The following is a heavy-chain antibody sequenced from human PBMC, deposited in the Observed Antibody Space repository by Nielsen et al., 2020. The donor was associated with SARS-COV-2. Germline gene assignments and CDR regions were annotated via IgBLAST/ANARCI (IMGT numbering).Heavy chain of an antibody. D-gene: IGHD5-18*01. CDR3: ARHKVDTAMGPGDYYGMDV. J-gene: IGHJ6*02. V-gene: IGHV4-59*08. Sequence: SETLSLTCTVSGGSISSYYWSWIRQPPGKGLEWIGYIYYSGSTNYNPSPTSRVTISVDTSKNQFSLKLSSVTAADTAVYYCARHKVDTAMGPGDYYGMDVWGQGTTVTVSS. CDR2: IYYSGST. CDR1: GGSISSYY.